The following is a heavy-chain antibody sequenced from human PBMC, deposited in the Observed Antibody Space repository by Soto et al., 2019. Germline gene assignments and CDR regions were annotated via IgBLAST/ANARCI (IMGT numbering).Heavy chain of an antibody. CDR2: IYWDDDK. J-gene: IGHJ4*02. CDR3: AHVRNQLPPYDFWSGYSPYFDY. CDR1: GFSLSTSGVG. Sequence: QITLKESGPTLVKPTQTLTLTCTFSGFSLSTSGVGVGWIRQPPGKALEWLALIYWDDDKRYSPSLKSRLTTTTAPSKNQVVLTMTNMDPVDTATYYCAHVRNQLPPYDFWSGYSPYFDYWGQGTLVTVSS. D-gene: IGHD3-3*01. V-gene: IGHV2-5*02.